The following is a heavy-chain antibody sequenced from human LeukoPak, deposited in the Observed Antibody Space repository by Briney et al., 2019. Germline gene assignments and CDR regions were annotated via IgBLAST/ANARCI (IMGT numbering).Heavy chain of an antibody. J-gene: IGHJ6*02. V-gene: IGHV3-21*01. CDR3: ARVSCSSTSCYWPFYYYGMDV. CDR1: GFTFCSYS. D-gene: IGHD2-2*01. Sequence: PGGSLRLSCAASGFTFCSYSMNWVRQAPGKGLEWVSSISSSSSYIYYADSVKGRFTISRDNAKNSLYLQMNSLRAEDTAVYYCARVSCSSTSCYWPFYYYGMDVWGQGTTVTVSS. CDR2: ISSSSSYI.